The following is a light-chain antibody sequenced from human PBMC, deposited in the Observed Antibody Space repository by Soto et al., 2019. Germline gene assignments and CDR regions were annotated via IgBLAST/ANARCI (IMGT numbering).Light chain of an antibody. Sequence: EIVMTQSTATLSVSPGERATLSCRASQSVGSNLAWYQQKPGQAPRLLIYGASTRATGIAARFSGSASGTEFTLTISSLQSEDFAVYYCQQYNNWPRTFGQGTKV. J-gene: IGKJ1*01. CDR3: QQYNNWPRT. V-gene: IGKV3-15*01. CDR1: QSVGSN. CDR2: GAS.